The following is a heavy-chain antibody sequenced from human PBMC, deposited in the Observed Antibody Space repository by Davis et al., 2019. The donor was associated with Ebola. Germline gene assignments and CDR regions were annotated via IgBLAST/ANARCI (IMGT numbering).Heavy chain of an antibody. CDR1: GYTFTGYY. J-gene: IGHJ6*02. Sequence: SVKVSCKASGYTFTGYYMHWVRQAPGQGLEWMGGIIPIFGTANYAQKFQGRVTITADKSTSTAYMELSSLRSEDTAVYYCARAMVQGVIIHYYYGMDVWGQGTTVTVFS. CDR2: IIPIFGTA. CDR3: ARAMVQGVIIHYYYGMDV. V-gene: IGHV1-69*06. D-gene: IGHD3-10*01.